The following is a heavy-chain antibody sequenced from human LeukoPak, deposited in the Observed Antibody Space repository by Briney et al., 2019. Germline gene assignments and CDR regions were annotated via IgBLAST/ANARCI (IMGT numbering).Heavy chain of an antibody. CDR2: ISSSSSTI. Sequence: GGSLRLSCAASGFTFSSYSTNWVRQAPGKGLEWISYISSSSSTIYYADSVKGRFTISRDNAKNSLYLQMNSLRAEDTAVYYCAELGITMIGGVWGKGTTVTISS. CDR1: GFTFSSYS. V-gene: IGHV3-48*04. J-gene: IGHJ6*04. CDR3: AELGITMIGGV. D-gene: IGHD3-10*02.